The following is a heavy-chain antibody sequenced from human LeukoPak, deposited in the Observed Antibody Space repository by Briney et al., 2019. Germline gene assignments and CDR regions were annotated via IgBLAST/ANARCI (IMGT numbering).Heavy chain of an antibody. V-gene: IGHV3-23*01. D-gene: IGHD1-1*01. CDR3: AKDHGTGSYIYDY. Sequence: GGSLRLSCAASGFTFNNAWMNWVRQAPGKGLEWVSAISGSGGSTYYADSVKGRFTISRDNSKNTLYLQMNSLRAEDTAVYYCAKDHGTGSYIYDYWGQGTLVTASS. CDR1: GFTFNNAW. CDR2: ISGSGGST. J-gene: IGHJ4*02.